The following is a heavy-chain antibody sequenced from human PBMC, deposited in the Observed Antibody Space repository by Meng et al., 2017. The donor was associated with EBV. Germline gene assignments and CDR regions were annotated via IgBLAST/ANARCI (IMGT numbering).Heavy chain of an antibody. D-gene: IGHD6-13*01. CDR1: GYTFTSYD. Sequence: QVQLVQSGAEVKKSXASLKVSCKASGYTFTSYDINWVRQATGQGLEWMGWMNPNSGNTGYAQKFQGRVTMTRNTSISTAYMELSSLRSEDTAVYYCARGPGSSWYSFFDYWGQGTLVTVAS. CDR2: MNPNSGNT. V-gene: IGHV1-8*01. CDR3: ARGPGSSWYSFFDY. J-gene: IGHJ4*02.